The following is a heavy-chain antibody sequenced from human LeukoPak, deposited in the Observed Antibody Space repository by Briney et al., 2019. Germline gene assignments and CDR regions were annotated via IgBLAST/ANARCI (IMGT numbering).Heavy chain of an antibody. D-gene: IGHD4-17*01. CDR3: ASPGGDYGDYDLGY. V-gene: IGHV3-21*04. Sequence: GGSLRLSCAASGFTFSTYSINWVRQAPGKGLEWVSCISSTSTFIYYADSVKGRFTISRDNAKNSLYLQMNSLRAEDTAVYYCASPGGDYGDYDLGYWGQGTLVTVSS. CDR1: GFTFSTYS. J-gene: IGHJ4*02. CDR2: ISSTSTFI.